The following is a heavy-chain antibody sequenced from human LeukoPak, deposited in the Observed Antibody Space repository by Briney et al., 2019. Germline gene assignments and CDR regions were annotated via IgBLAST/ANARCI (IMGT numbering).Heavy chain of an antibody. J-gene: IGHJ4*02. CDR2: IIPILGIA. V-gene: IGHV1-69*04. Sequence: SVKVSCKASGGTFSSYAISWVRQAPGQGLEWMGRIIPILGIANYAQKFQGRVTITADKSTSTAYMELSSLRSEDTAVYYCARDLDYCDSSGYYSWGQGTLVTVSS. CDR1: GGTFSSYA. D-gene: IGHD3-22*01. CDR3: ARDLDYCDSSGYYS.